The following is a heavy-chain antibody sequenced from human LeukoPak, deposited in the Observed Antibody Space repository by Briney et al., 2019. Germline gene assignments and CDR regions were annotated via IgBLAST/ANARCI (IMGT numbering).Heavy chain of an antibody. CDR3: APSVLGASDI. CDR2: ISYDGSNK. J-gene: IGHJ3*02. V-gene: IGHV3-30-3*01. D-gene: IGHD4/OR15-4a*01. CDR1: GFTFSSYA. Sequence: GGSLRLSCAASGFTFSSYAMHWVRQAPGKGLEWVAVISYDGSNKYYADSVKGRFTISRDNSKNTLYLQMNSLRAEDTAVYYCAPSVLGASDIWGQGTMVTVSS.